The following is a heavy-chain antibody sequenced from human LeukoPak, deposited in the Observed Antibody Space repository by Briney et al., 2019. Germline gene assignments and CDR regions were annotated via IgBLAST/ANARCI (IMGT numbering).Heavy chain of an antibody. Sequence: GGSLRLSCAASGLTFSTYAMNWVRQAPGKGLEWVSTIGISGSSTYYADAVRGLFTISRDNSKNTLYLQVSSLTAEDTAVYYCAKDFSTVDYYYYGMDVWGQGTTVTVSS. D-gene: IGHD2/OR15-2a*01. J-gene: IGHJ6*02. CDR2: IGISGSST. CDR3: AKDFSTVDYYYYGMDV. CDR1: GLTFSTYA. V-gene: IGHV3-23*01.